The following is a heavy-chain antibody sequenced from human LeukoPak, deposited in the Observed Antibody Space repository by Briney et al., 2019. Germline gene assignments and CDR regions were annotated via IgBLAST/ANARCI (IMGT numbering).Heavy chain of an antibody. CDR3: ARASSYGDYVGF. CDR1: GFTVSSNY. J-gene: IGHJ4*02. CDR2: IYSGGST. V-gene: IGHV3-53*01. D-gene: IGHD4-17*01. Sequence: GGSLRLSCAASGFTVSSNYMSWVRQAPGKGLEWVSVIYSGGSTYYAASVKGRSTTSRDNSKNTLYLQMNGLRAEDTAVYYCARASSYGDYVGFGGQGTLVTVSS.